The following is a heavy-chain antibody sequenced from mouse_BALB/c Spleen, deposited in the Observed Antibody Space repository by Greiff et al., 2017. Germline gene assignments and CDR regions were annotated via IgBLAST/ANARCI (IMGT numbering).Heavy chain of an antibody. V-gene: IGHV1-4*01. CDR1: GYTFTSYT. Sequence: QVQLQQSGAELARPGASVKMSCKASGYTFTSYTMHWVKQRPGQGLEWIGYINPSSGYTNYNQKFKDKATLTADKSSSTAYMQLRSLTSEDSAVYYCARSYYYDGSSREIYYAMDYWGQGTSVTVSS. D-gene: IGHD1-1*01. CDR2: INPSSGYT. J-gene: IGHJ4*01. CDR3: ARSYYYDGSSREIYYAMDY.